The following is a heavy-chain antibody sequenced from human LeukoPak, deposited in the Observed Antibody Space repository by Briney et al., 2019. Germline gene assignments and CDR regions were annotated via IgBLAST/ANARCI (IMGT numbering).Heavy chain of an antibody. CDR2: IFPIFGTA. CDR1: GGTFSSYA. J-gene: IGHJ4*02. Sequence: GASVKVSCKASGGTFSSYAISWVRQAPGQGLEWMGRIFPIFGTANYAQKFQGRVTITTDESTSTAYMELSSLRSEGTAVYYCAYHPKLVYSDYWGQGTLVTVSS. D-gene: IGHD6-13*01. CDR3: AYHPKLVYSDY. V-gene: IGHV1-69*05.